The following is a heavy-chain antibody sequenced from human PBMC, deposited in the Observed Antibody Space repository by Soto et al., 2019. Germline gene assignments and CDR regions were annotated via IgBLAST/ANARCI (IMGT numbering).Heavy chain of an antibody. CDR3: ARGNGDYVWGRNWFDP. CDR2: INHSGST. Sequence: PSETLSLTCAVYGGSFIGYYCIFIRHPPLKGLEWIVEINHSGSTYYNPSLKSRVTISVDRSKNQFSLKLSSVTAADTAVYYCARGNGDYVWGRNWFDPWGQGTLVTVSS. CDR1: GGSFIGYY. V-gene: IGHV4-34*01. J-gene: IGHJ5*02. D-gene: IGHD3-16*01.